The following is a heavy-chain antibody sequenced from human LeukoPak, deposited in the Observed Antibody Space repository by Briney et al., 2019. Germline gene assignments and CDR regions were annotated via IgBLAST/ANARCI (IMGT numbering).Heavy chain of an antibody. Sequence: ASVKVSCKASGYTFTSYDINWVRQATGQGLEWMGWMNLNSGNTGYAQKFQGRVTMTRNTSISTAYMELSSLRSEDTAVYYCARLAGIAARPSWYYYYMDVWGKGTTVTVSS. D-gene: IGHD6-6*01. CDR2: MNLNSGNT. CDR1: GYTFTSYD. J-gene: IGHJ6*03. CDR3: ARLAGIAARPSWYYYYMDV. V-gene: IGHV1-8*01.